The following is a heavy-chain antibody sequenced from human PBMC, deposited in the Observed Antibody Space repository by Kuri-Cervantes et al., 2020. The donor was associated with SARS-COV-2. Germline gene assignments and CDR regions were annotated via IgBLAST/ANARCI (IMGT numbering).Heavy chain of an antibody. J-gene: IGHJ6*03. CDR3: ARSGDFWSGYYYMDV. D-gene: IGHD3-3*01. Sequence: LRLSCTVSGGSISSYYWSWIRQPPGKGLEWIGYIYYSGSTYYNPSLKSRVTISVDTSKNQFSLKLSSVTAADTAVYYCARSGDFWSGYYYMDVWGKGTTVTVSS. CDR2: IYYSGST. V-gene: IGHV4-30-4*08. CDR1: GGSISSYY.